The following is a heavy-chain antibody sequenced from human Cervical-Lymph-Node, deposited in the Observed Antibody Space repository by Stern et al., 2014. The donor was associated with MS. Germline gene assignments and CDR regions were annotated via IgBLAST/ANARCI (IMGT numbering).Heavy chain of an antibody. D-gene: IGHD3-22*01. CDR2: IYWDDDK. Sequence: SGPTLVKPTQTLTLTCTFSGFSLSTSGVGVGWIRQPPGKALEXLALIYWDDDKRYSPSLNSRLTITKDTSKTQVVLTMTNMDPVDTATYYCARNRNYYDRSDLFDYWGQGTLVTVSS. V-gene: IGHV2-5*02. J-gene: IGHJ4*02. CDR1: GFSLSTSGVG. CDR3: ARNRNYYDRSDLFDY.